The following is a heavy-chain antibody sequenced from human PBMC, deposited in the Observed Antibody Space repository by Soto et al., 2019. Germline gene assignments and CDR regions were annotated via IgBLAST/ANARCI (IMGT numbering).Heavy chain of an antibody. V-gene: IGHV3-11*06. CDR1: GFTFSDYY. CDR2: ISSSSSYT. CDR3: ARDRSSSWFSAFDI. Sequence: QVQLVESGGGLVKPGGSLRLSCAASGFTFSDYYMSWIRQAPGKGLEWVSYISSSSSYTNYADSVKGRFTISRDNAKNSLYLQMNSLRAEDTAVYYCARDRSSSWFSAFDIWGQGTMVTVSS. D-gene: IGHD6-13*01. J-gene: IGHJ3*02.